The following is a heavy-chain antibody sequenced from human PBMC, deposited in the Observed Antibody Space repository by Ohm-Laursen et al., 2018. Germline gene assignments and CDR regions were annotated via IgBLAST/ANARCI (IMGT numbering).Heavy chain of an antibody. CDR1: GFTFSSYW. CDR3: ASFLLPYYYYTIGV. V-gene: IGHV3-7*03. D-gene: IGHD2-21*02. Sequence: SLRLSCAASGFTFSSYWMSWVRQAPGKGLEWVANIKQDGSEKYYVDSVKGRFTISRDNAKNSLYLQMNSLRVEDTATYYCASFLLPYYYYTIGVWGQGTTVTVSS. J-gene: IGHJ6*02. CDR2: IKQDGSEK.